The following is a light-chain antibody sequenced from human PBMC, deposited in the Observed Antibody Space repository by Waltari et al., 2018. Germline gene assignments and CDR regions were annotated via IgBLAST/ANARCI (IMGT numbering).Light chain of an antibody. V-gene: IGLV1-44*01. CDR1: SSHIGSHT. CDR2: NNT. Sequence: QSVLTPPPSASGPPGQTVTISCSGSSSHIGSHTVNWYQPLPGTAPKLLIYNNTQRPSGVPDRFSGSKSGTSASLALSGLQSDDEAHYYCSAWDGSLTGVVFGGGTKLTVL. CDR3: SAWDGSLTGVV. J-gene: IGLJ3*02.